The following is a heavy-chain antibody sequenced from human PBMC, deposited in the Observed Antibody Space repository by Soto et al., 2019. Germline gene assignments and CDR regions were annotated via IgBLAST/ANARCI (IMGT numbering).Heavy chain of an antibody. D-gene: IGHD1-1*01. Sequence: XSVKVSCKASGYTFANYGISWVRQAPGQGLEWMGWISGNNGATNYAPKVQDRITMTLDTSTGVASMALRSLRSDDTAIYYCVRDLKYLRVTGNWFDYWGQGTLVTVSS. J-gene: IGHJ5*01. CDR2: ISGNNGAT. CDR1: GYTFANYG. CDR3: VRDLKYLRVTGNWFDY. V-gene: IGHV1-18*04.